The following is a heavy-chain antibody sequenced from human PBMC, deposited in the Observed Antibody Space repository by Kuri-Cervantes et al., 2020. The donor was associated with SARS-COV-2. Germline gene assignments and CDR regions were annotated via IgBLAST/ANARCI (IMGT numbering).Heavy chain of an antibody. CDR2: IYYSGST. V-gene: IGHV4-30-4*08. Sequence: SETLSLTCTVSGGSISSGDYYWSWIRQPPGKGLEWIGYIYYSGSTYYNPSLKSRVTISVDTSKNQFSLKLRSVTAADTAVYYCAGRDYDSYAFDIWGQGTMVTVSS. CDR3: AGRDYDSYAFDI. CDR1: GGSISSGDYY. D-gene: IGHD3-3*01. J-gene: IGHJ3*02.